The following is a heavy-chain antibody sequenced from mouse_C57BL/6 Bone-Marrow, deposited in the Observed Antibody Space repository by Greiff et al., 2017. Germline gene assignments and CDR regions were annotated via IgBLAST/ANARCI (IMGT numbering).Heavy chain of an antibody. Sequence: VQLQQPGAELVKPGASVKLSCKASGYTFTSYWMQWVKQRPGQGLEWIGEIDPSDSYTNYNQKFKDKATLTVDTSSSTAYMQLSSLTSEDSAVYYCAIVLIYYDYSAWFAYWGHGTLVTVSA. D-gene: IGHD2-4*01. CDR1: GYTFTSYW. V-gene: IGHV1-50*01. J-gene: IGHJ3*01. CDR3: AIVLIYYDYSAWFAY. CDR2: IDPSDSYT.